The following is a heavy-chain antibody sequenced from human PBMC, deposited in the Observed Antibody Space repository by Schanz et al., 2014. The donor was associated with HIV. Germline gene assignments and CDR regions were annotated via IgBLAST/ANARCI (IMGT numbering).Heavy chain of an antibody. D-gene: IGHD3-22*01. V-gene: IGHV3-30*18. CDR1: GFSFDTFG. Sequence: QVQLVESGGGVVQPGRSLRLSCAGSGFSFDTFGIHWVRQAPGKGLEWLAVISYDGRNKKFANSVKGRFTISRDNSKNMLYLQMTTLRIDDTAVYYCAKPEYDSRGNSQSHFDYWGQGTLVTVSS. CDR3: AKPEYDSRGNSQSHFDY. CDR2: ISYDGRNK. J-gene: IGHJ4*02.